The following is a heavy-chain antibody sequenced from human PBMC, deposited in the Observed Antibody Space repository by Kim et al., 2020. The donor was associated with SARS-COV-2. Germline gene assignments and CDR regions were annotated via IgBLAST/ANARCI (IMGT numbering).Heavy chain of an antibody. CDR1: YD. CDR2: IGTAGDT. D-gene: IGHD3-22*01. V-gene: IGHV3-13*01. J-gene: IGHJ4*02. Sequence: YDMRWVRQATGRGLAWVSAIGTAGDTYYPGSVKGRFTISRENAKNSLYLQMNGLRAGDTAVYYCARGGRGYYDSSGYYSPYYFDYWGQGTLVTVSS. CDR3: ARGGRGYYDSSGYYSPYYFDY.